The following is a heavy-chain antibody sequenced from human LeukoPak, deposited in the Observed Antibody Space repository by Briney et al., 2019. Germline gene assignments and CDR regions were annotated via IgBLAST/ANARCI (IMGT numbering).Heavy chain of an antibody. Sequence: SETLSLTCTASGGSLSRYYWSWIRQPAGKGLEWIGRIYTSGSTNYNPSLKSRVTMSVDTSKNQFSLKLSSVTAADTAVYYCARVASGWPRGAFDIWGRGTMVTVSS. CDR3: ARVASGWPRGAFDI. V-gene: IGHV4-4*07. D-gene: IGHD6-19*01. J-gene: IGHJ3*02. CDR1: GGSLSRYY. CDR2: IYTSGST.